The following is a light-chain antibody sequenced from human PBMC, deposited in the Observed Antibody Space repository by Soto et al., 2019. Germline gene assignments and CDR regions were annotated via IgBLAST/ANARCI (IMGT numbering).Light chain of an antibody. J-gene: IGKJ4*01. CDR2: GAS. V-gene: IGKV3-15*01. CDR1: QGVTTN. CDR3: QQYNTWPLT. Sequence: EIVMTQSPATLSVSPGERATLSCRASQGVTTNLAWYQQKPGQAPRLLIYGASTRATGIPARFSGNGSGTEFTLTISSLQSEDFAVYYCQQYNTWPLTFGGGTKVEIK.